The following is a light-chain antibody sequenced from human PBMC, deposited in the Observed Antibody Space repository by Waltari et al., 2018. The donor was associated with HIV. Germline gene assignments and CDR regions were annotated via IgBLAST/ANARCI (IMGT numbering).Light chain of an antibody. CDR1: DRDFGLYNF. J-gene: IGLJ3*02. CDR3: ASFTGDSTVM. V-gene: IGLV2-14*03. CDR2: DVD. Sequence: AVTQPASVSGLPGHSPTISCTGGDRDFGLYNFVSWYQQHSGKPPRLILYDVDSRASGVSDRFSGSMSGNTASLTISGLRAEDEAHYYCASFTGDSTVMFGGGTEVTVL.